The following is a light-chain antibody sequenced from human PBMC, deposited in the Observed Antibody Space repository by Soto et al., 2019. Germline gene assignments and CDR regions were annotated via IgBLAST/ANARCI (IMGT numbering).Light chain of an antibody. CDR3: GAWDGGLSVVL. CDR2: DSD. Sequence: QSVLTQPPSVSAAPGQKVSISCSGSSANIGSNYVSWYQHLPGSAPKLVIYDSDKRPSEIPDRFSASKSGTSATLDITGLQTGDEADYYCGAWDGGLSVVLFGGGTKLTVL. V-gene: IGLV1-51*01. CDR1: SANIGSNY. J-gene: IGLJ2*01.